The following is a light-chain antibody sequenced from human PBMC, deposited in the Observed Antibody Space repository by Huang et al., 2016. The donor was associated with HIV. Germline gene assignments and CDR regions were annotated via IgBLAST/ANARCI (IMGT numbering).Light chain of an antibody. CDR2: GAS. CDR1: QSLSNNY. V-gene: IGKV3-20*01. Sequence: EIVLTQSPGTLSLSPGEGATLSCRASQSLSNNYLAWYQQKPGQAPRLLIYGASNRATGIPDRFSGSGSGTDFTLTISRLEPEDFAVFYCQQYGSSPKTFGQGTKVEI. CDR3: QQYGSSPKT. J-gene: IGKJ1*01.